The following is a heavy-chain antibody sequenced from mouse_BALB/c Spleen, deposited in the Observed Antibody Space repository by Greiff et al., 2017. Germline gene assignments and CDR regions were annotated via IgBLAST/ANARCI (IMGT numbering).Heavy chain of an antibody. Sequence: DLVKPGASVKLSCMASGYTFTSYWINWIKQRPGQGLEWIGRIAPGSGSTYYNEMFKGKATLTVDTSSSTAYIQLSSLSSEDSAVYFCARRRVNYDYAMDYWGQGTSVTVSS. J-gene: IGHJ4*01. V-gene: IGHV1S41*01. CDR3: ARRRVNYDYAMDY. CDR1: GYTFTSYW. CDR2: IAPGSGST. D-gene: IGHD2-1*01.